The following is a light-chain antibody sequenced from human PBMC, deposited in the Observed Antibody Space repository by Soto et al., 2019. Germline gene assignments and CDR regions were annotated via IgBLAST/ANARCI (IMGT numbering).Light chain of an antibody. V-gene: IGKV1-5*03. Sequence: DIQMPQSPSTLSASVGDRVTITCRASQSISSWLAWYQQKPGKAPKLLIYKASSLESGVPSRFSGSGSGTEFTLTISSLQPVDFATYYCQQYNTYCTFLQGTKVEIK. CDR2: KAS. J-gene: IGKJ1*01. CDR3: QQYNTYCT. CDR1: QSISSW.